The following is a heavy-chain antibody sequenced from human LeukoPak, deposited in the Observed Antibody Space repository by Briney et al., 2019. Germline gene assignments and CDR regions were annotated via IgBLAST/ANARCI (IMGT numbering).Heavy chain of an antibody. CDR1: GGTFSSYA. CDR3: ARHSAPEVEMATITSPLFDY. CDR2: IIPIFGTA. Sequence: ASVKVSCKASGGTFSSYAISWVRQAPGQGLEWMGGIIPIFGTANYAQKFQDRVTITTDESTSTAYMELSSLRSEDTAVYYCARHSAPEVEMATITSPLFDYWGQGTLVTVSS. J-gene: IGHJ4*02. V-gene: IGHV1-69*05. D-gene: IGHD5-24*01.